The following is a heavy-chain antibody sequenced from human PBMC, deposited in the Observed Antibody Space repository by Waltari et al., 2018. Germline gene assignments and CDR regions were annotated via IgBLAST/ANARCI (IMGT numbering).Heavy chain of an antibody. CDR3: VRGVAVAGNPNWFDP. Sequence: EVQLVESGGGLVQPGGSLTLSCSASGFTFITSWMHWVRQAAGKGPGWVSRITGDGSVTGYADSVKGRFTISRDNAKNTVYLQMNSLRAEDSAFYYCVRGVAVAGNPNWFDPWGQGTLVTVSS. V-gene: IGHV3-74*01. CDR1: GFTFITSW. D-gene: IGHD6-19*01. CDR2: ITGDGSVT. J-gene: IGHJ5*02.